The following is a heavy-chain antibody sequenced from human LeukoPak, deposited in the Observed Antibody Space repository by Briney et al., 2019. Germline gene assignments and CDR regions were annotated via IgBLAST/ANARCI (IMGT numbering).Heavy chain of an antibody. V-gene: IGHV1-18*01. D-gene: IGHD4-17*01. Sequence: ASVKVSCKASGYTFTSYGISWVRQAPGQGLEWMGWISAYNGNTNYAQKFQGRVTITADKSTSTAYMELSSLRSEDTAVYYCARVPLGDHSARQGFDIWGQGTMVTVSS. CDR2: ISAYNGNT. CDR3: ARVPLGDHSARQGFDI. CDR1: GYTFTSYG. J-gene: IGHJ3*02.